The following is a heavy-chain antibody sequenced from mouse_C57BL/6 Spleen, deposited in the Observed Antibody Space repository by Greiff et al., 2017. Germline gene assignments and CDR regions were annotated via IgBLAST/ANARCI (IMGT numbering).Heavy chain of an antibody. Sequence: VQRVESGPGLVQPSQSLSITCTVSGFSLTSYGVHWVRQSPGKGLEWLGVIWSGGSTDYNAAFISRLSISKDNSKSQVFFKMNSLQADDTAIYYCASAYYSNYDYAMDYWGQGTSVTVSS. J-gene: IGHJ4*01. V-gene: IGHV2-2*01. CDR1: GFSLTSYG. CDR2: IWSGGST. CDR3: ASAYYSNYDYAMDY. D-gene: IGHD2-5*01.